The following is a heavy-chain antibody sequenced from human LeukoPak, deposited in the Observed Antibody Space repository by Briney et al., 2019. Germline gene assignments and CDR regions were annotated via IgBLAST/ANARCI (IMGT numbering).Heavy chain of an antibody. Sequence: ASVKVSCKASGYTFTGYYMHWMRQAPGQGLEWMGWINPNSGGTNYAQKFQGRVTMTRDTSISTAYMELSRLRSDDTAVYYCARALGAVAGTDYWGQGTLVTVSS. CDR1: GYTFTGYY. V-gene: IGHV1-2*02. CDR3: ARALGAVAGTDY. J-gene: IGHJ4*02. D-gene: IGHD6-19*01. CDR2: INPNSGGT.